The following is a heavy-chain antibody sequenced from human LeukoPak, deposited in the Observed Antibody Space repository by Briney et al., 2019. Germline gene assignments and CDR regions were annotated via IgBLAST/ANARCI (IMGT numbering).Heavy chain of an antibody. D-gene: IGHD3-3*01. Sequence: PGGSLRLSCAASGFTFSSYAMSWVRQAPGKGLEWVSVIFAGGTTYYTDSVKGRCTISRDNSKNTLYLQMNSLRAEDTAVYYCARGITIFGVAKYAMDVWGQGTLVTVSS. J-gene: IGHJ4*02. CDR2: IFAGGTT. CDR1: GFTFSSYA. CDR3: ARGITIFGVAKYAMDV. V-gene: IGHV3-66*01.